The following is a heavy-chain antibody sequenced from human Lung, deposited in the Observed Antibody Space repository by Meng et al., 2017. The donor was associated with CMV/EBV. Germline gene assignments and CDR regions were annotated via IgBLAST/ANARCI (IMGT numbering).Heavy chain of an antibody. CDR3: AREYGSSSAFDY. CDR1: GFTFSRYA. J-gene: IGHJ4*02. V-gene: IGHV3-30*14. CDR2: ISFDGGTR. D-gene: IGHD6-6*01. Sequence: GESLKISCAASGFTFSRYAFHWVRQAPGKGLEWVAVISFDGGTRYYADSVKGRFIISRDSSRNSLYLQLNSLRPEDTAVYYCAREYGSSSAFDYWGLGTXVTVYS.